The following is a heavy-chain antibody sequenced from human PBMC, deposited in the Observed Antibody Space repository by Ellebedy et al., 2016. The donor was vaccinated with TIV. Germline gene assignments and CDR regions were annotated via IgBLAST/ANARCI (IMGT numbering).Heavy chain of an antibody. V-gene: IGHV5-51*01. D-gene: IGHD3-16*01. CDR3: ARHDPVDGAFGY. J-gene: IGHJ4*02. Sequence: GGSLRLXXKGSGYSFTSYWIGWVRQMPGKGLEWMGIIYPGDSDTRYSPSFQGQVTISADKSISTAYLQWSSLKASDTAMFYCARHDPVDGAFGYWGQGTLVTVSS. CDR1: GYSFTSYW. CDR2: IYPGDSDT.